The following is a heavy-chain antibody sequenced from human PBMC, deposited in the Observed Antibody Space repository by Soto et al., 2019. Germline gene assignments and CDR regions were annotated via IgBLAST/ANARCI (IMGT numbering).Heavy chain of an antibody. CDR1: GLTFSSYW. D-gene: IGHD6-19*01. J-gene: IGHJ5*02. Sequence: GGSLRLSCAASGLTFSSYWMSWVRQAPGKGLEWVANIKQDGSERYYVDSVKGRFTISRDNAKNSLFLQMNSLRVEDTAVYYCARPLGSGWYGGNNWFDPWGQGTLVTVSS. V-gene: IGHV3-7*01. CDR2: IKQDGSER. CDR3: ARPLGSGWYGGNNWFDP.